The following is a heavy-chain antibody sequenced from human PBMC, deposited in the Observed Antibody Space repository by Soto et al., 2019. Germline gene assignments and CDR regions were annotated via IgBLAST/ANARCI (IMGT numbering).Heavy chain of an antibody. CDR2: IIPIFGTA. D-gene: IGHD3-22*01. V-gene: IGHV1-69*01. Sequence: VQLVQSGAEVKKPGESLKISCKASGGTFSSYAISWVRQAPGQGLEWMGGIIPIFGTANYAQKFQGRVTITADESTSTAYMELSSLRSEDTAVYYCAGVGYYYDSSGYYFGYWGQGTLVTVSS. CDR1: GGTFSSYA. J-gene: IGHJ4*02. CDR3: AGVGYYYDSSGYYFGY.